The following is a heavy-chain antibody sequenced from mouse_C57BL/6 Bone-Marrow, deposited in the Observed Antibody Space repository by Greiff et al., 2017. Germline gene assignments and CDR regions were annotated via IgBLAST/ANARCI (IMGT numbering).Heavy chain of an antibody. V-gene: IGHV5-6*01. CDR1: GFTFSSYG. CDR3: ARRRYYFDY. J-gene: IGHJ2*01. CDR2: ISSGGSYT. Sequence: EVQLQESGGDLVKPGGSLKLSCAASGFTFSSYGMSWVRQTPDKRLEWVATISSGGSYTYYPDSVKGRFTISRDNAKNTLYLQMSSLKSEDTAMYYCARRRYYFDYWGQGTTLTVSS.